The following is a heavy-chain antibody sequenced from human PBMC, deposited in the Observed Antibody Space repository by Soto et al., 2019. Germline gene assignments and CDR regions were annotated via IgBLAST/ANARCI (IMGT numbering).Heavy chain of an antibody. Sequence: SETLSLTCAVYGGSFSGYYWSWIRQPPGKGLEWIGEINHSGSTNYNPSLKSRVTISVDTSKNQFSLKLSPVTAADTAVYYCARDQLLYYYYGMDVWGQGTTVTVSS. D-gene: IGHD2-2*01. V-gene: IGHV4-34*01. J-gene: IGHJ6*02. CDR2: INHSGST. CDR3: ARDQLLYYYYGMDV. CDR1: GGSFSGYY.